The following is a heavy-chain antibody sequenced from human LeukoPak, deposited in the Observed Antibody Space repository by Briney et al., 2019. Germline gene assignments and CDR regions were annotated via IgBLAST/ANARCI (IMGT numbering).Heavy chain of an antibody. CDR3: ARDSPEGSAFDI. CDR1: RFTFSSYS. CDR2: ISSSSSTI. V-gene: IGHV3-48*01. J-gene: IGHJ3*02. Sequence: PGGSLRLSCAASRFTFSSYSMNWVRQAPGKGLEWVSYISSSSSTIYYADSVKGRFTISRDNAKNSLYLQMNSLRAEDTAVYYCARDSPEGSAFDIWGQGTMVTVSS.